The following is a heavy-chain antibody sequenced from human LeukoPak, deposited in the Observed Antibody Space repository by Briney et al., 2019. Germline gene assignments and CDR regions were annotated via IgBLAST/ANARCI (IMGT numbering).Heavy chain of an antibody. Sequence: GGFLRLSCAASGFTFSSYAMHWVRQAPGKGLEWVAVISYDGSNKYYADSVKGRFTISRDNSKNTLYLQMNGLRAEDTAVYYCARGDSSGWYPDAFDIWGQGTMVTVSS. CDR3: ARGDSSGWYPDAFDI. CDR1: GFTFSSYA. CDR2: ISYDGSNK. V-gene: IGHV3-30-3*01. J-gene: IGHJ3*02. D-gene: IGHD6-19*01.